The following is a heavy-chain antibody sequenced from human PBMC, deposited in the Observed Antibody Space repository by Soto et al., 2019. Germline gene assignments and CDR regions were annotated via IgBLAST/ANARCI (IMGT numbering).Heavy chain of an antibody. J-gene: IGHJ3*02. V-gene: IGHV1-58*02. D-gene: IGHD4-17*01. Sequence: SVKVPCKVSGFTFTSSAMQWVRQARGQRLEWIGWIVVGSGNTNYAQKFQERVTITRDMSTSTAYMELSSMRSEDTAVYYCAAGMTTVTTAAFDIWGQGTMVTVSS. CDR2: IVVGSGNT. CDR3: AAGMTTVTTAAFDI. CDR1: GFTFTSSA.